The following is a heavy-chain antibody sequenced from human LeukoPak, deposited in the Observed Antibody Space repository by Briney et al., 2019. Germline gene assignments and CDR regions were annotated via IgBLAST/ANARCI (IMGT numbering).Heavy chain of an antibody. V-gene: IGHV4-59*08. J-gene: IGHJ4*02. CDR1: VVSISSYY. D-gene: IGHD1-26*01. Sequence: SETLSLTCTVSVVSISSYYWCWIRQPPGKGLEWIGYIFYSGNTIYNPSLRSRVTISADTSKNHFSLRLRSVTAADTAVYYCARLAEISGSDYPDDWGQGTLVTVSS. CDR3: ARLAEISGSDYPDD. CDR2: IFYSGNT.